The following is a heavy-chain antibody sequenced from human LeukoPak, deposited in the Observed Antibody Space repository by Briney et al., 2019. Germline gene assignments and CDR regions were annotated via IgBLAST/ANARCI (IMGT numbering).Heavy chain of an antibody. Sequence: PGGSLRLSCAASGFTFSSYWMHWVRQAPGKGLVWISRINSDGSSTSYADSVKGRFTISRDNAKNTLYLQMNSLRAEDTAVYYCARVRAAAGTMGAFDIWGQGTMVTVSS. CDR1: GFTFSSYW. V-gene: IGHV3-74*01. D-gene: IGHD6-13*01. CDR2: INSDGSST. J-gene: IGHJ3*02. CDR3: ARVRAAAGTMGAFDI.